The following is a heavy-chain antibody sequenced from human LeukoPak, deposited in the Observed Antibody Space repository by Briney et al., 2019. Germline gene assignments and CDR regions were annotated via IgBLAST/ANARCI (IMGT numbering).Heavy chain of an antibody. D-gene: IGHD2-15*01. CDR1: GYTFTSYD. CDR3: ARYRYCSGGSCYGMDV. V-gene: IGHV1-8*01. J-gene: IGHJ6*02. CDR2: MNPNSGNT. Sequence: ASVKVSCKASGYTFTSYDINWVRQATGQGLEWMGWMNPNSGNTGYAQKFQGRVTMTRNTSISTAYMELSSLRSEDTAVYYCARYRYCSGGSCYGMDVWGQGTTVTVSS.